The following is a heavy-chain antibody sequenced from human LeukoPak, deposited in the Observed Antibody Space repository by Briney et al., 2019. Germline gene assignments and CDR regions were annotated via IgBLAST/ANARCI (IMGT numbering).Heavy chain of an antibody. D-gene: IGHD6-13*01. V-gene: IGHV4-59*11. CDR2: IYYSGGT. J-gene: IGHJ4*02. Sequence: PSGTLSLTCAVSGASISSHYWSWIRQSPGKGLEWIGYIYYSGGTNYNPSLKSRVTISVDTSKDQFSLKLSSVTAADTAVYYCTRDLANSWYYYWGRGILVTV. CDR1: GASISSHY. CDR3: TRDLANSWYYY.